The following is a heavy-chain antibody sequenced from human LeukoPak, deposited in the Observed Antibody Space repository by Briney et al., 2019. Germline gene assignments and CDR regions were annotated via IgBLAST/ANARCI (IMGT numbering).Heavy chain of an antibody. CDR3: ARSPRIAVAPRYFDY. Sequence: SETLSLTCAVYGGSFSGYYWSWIRQPPGKGLEWIGEINHSGSTNYNPSLKSRVTISVDTSKNQFSLKLSSVTAADTAVYYCARSPRIAVAPRYFDYWGQGTLVTVSS. CDR2: INHSGST. D-gene: IGHD6-19*01. CDR1: GGSFSGYY. J-gene: IGHJ4*02. V-gene: IGHV4-34*01.